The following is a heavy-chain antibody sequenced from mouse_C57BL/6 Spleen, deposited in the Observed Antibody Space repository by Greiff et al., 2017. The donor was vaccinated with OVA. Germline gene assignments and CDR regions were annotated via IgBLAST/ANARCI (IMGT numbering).Heavy chain of an antibody. CDR3: ARDGAYGTAWFAY. D-gene: IGHD2-1*01. CDR2: IYPGDGDT. V-gene: IGHV1-82*01. J-gene: IGHJ3*01. CDR1: GYAFSSSW. Sequence: VQLQESGPELVKPGASVKISCKASGYAFSSSWMNWVKQRPGKGLEWIGRIYPGDGDTHYNGKFKGKATLTADKSSSTAYMQLSSLTSEDSAVYVCARDGAYGTAWFAYWGQGTLVTVSA.